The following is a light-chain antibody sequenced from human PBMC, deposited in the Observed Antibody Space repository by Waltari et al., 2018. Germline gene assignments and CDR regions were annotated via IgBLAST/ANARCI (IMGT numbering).Light chain of an antibody. CDR3: QTGGHGTWV. Sequence: QLVLTQSPSASASLGASVKLTCPLSSGHSSTVIALPHQQPEKCPRYLMKVNSDGSHSKGDEIPDRFSGSSSGAERYLTISSLQSEDEADYYCQTGGHGTWVFGGGTKLTVL. J-gene: IGLJ3*02. V-gene: IGLV4-69*01. CDR2: VNSDGSH. CDR1: SGHSSTV.